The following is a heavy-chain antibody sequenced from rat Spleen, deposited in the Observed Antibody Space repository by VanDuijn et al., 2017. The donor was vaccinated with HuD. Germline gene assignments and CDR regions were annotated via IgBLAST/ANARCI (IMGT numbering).Heavy chain of an antibody. CDR3: TKGGRPAFGN. CDR2: IDTDGSNT. CDR1: GFTFSSYW. J-gene: IGHJ2*01. V-gene: IGHV5-58*01. D-gene: IGHD3-1*01. Sequence: EVQLVETGGGLVQPGRSLKLSCVASGFTFSSYWMYWIRQAPGKGLEWISSIDTDGSNTYYSDSVKGRFTISRDNAEDTVYLQMNGLRSEDTATYYCTKGGRPAFGNWGQVVMVTVSS.